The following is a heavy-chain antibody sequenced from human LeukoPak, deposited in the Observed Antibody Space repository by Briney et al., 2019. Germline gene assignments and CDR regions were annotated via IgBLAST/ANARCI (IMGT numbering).Heavy chain of an antibody. CDR1: GYAISGGYY. D-gene: IGHD3-22*01. V-gene: IGHV4-38-2*02. Sequence: SETLSLTCTVSGYAISGGYYWAWIRQPPGEGPGWIGSVFHSGSTIYNPYLKSRVTISVDTSKNQLSLKLSSVTAADTAVYYCARGGYYDSSGFQETKWFGPWGQGTLVSVSS. CDR3: ARGGYYDSSGFQETKWFGP. CDR2: VFHSGST. J-gene: IGHJ5*02.